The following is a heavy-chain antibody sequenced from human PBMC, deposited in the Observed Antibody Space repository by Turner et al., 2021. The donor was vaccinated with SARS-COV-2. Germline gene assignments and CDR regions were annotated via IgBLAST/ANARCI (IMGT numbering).Heavy chain of an antibody. D-gene: IGHD3-22*01. V-gene: IGHV1-69*04. Sequence: QVQLVQSGAEVKKPGSSVKVSCKASGGTFSSYAINWVRQAPGQGLEWMGRIIPMFGIANYAQKFQGRVTITADKSTSTAYMERSSLRSEDTAGYYCARGGYYYDSSGYPFDYWGQGTLVTVSS. CDR1: GGTFSSYA. CDR2: IIPMFGIA. CDR3: ARGGYYYDSSGYPFDY. J-gene: IGHJ4*02.